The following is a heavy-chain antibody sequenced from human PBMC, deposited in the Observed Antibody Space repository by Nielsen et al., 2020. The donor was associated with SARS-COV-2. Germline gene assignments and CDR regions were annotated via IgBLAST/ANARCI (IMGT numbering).Heavy chain of an antibody. V-gene: IGHV3-30*03. CDR3: ARVFYGDYPRSVDY. Sequence: GESLKISCAASGFTFSSYGMHWVRQAPGKGLEWVAVISYDGSNKYYADSVKGRFTISRDNSKNTLYLQVNSLRAEDTAVYYCARVFYGDYPRSVDYWGQGTLVTVSS. CDR2: ISYDGSNK. CDR1: GFTFSSYG. D-gene: IGHD4-17*01. J-gene: IGHJ4*02.